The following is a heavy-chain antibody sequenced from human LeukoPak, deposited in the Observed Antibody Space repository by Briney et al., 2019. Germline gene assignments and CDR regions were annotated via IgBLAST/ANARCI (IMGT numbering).Heavy chain of an antibody. J-gene: IGHJ4*02. D-gene: IGHD3-22*01. Sequence: GGTLRLSCAASGFTFSSYGMTWVRQAPGKGLEWVSVISGSGGSTDYADSVKGRFAISRDNSKNTLYLQMNSLRAEDTAVYYCANFYYDGSGYYPFDYWGQGTLVTVSS. CDR1: GFTFSSYG. V-gene: IGHV3-23*01. CDR3: ANFYYDGSGYYPFDY. CDR2: ISGSGGST.